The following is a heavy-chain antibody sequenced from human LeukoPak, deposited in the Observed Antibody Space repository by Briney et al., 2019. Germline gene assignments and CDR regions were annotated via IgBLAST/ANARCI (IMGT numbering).Heavy chain of an antibody. Sequence: GGSLRLSCAASGFTVGSNYMSWVRQAPGKGLEWVSVIYSGGSTYYADSVKGRFTISRDNSKNTLYLQMNSLRAEDTAVYYCARGYHYYGSGSYYKSFDYWGQGTLVTVSS. CDR1: GFTVGSNY. CDR2: IYSGGST. CDR3: ARGYHYYGSGSYYKSFDY. D-gene: IGHD3-10*01. J-gene: IGHJ4*02. V-gene: IGHV3-53*01.